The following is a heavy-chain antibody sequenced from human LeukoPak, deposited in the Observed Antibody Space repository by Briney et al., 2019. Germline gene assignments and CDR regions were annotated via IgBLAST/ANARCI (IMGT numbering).Heavy chain of an antibody. CDR3: AKDTEFGEPYHGMDV. J-gene: IGHJ6*02. V-gene: IGHV3-9*01. D-gene: IGHD3-10*01. CDR1: GFSLDDHA. CDR2: ISWNGGSL. Sequence: GGSLRLSCAVSGFSLDDHAMHWVRQAPGKGLEWVSGISWNGGSLDYADSVKGRFIISRDNAKKSLYLQMNSLRPEDTAVYYCAKDTEFGEPYHGMDVWGQGTTVTVSS.